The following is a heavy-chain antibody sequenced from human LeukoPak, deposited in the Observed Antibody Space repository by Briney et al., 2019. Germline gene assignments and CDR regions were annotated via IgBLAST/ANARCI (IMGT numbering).Heavy chain of an antibody. CDR2: INHSGST. J-gene: IGHJ6*02. D-gene: IGHD3-3*01. V-gene: IGHV4-34*01. CDR3: ARGHYDFWSGYYLPYYYYGMDV. CDR1: GGSFSGYY. Sequence: SETLSLTCAVYGGSFSGYYWSWIRQPPGKGLEWIGEINHSGSTYSNPSLKSRVTISVDTSKNQFSLKLSSVTAADTAVYYCARGHYDFWSGYYLPYYYYGMDVWGQGTTVTVSS.